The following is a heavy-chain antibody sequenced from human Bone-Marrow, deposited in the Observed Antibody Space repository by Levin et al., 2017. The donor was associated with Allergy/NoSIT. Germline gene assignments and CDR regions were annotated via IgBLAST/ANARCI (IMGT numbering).Heavy chain of an antibody. CDR3: ATASSDYWFRDLLVLDQ. J-gene: IGHJ4*02. CDR1: GTLLSELA. V-gene: IGHV1-24*01. CDR2: FDPEGGET. Sequence: KPGGSLRLSCKVSGTLLSELAIHWVRQAPGEGLQWMGGFDPEGGETVFAQKFRGRVTMTEDTSTNTAHMELSGLRSEDTAVYYCATASSDYWFRDLLVLDQWGRGTLVSVS. D-gene: IGHD4-17*01.